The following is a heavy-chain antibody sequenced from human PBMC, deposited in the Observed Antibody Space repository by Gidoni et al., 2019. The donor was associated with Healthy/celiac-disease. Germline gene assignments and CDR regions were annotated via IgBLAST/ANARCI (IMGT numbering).Heavy chain of an antibody. CDR1: GGTFSSYA. J-gene: IGHJ5*02. CDR3: ARGYDFWSGSHNWFDP. CDR2: IIPIFGTA. D-gene: IGHD3-3*01. Sequence: QVQLVQSGAEVKKPGYSVKVSCKDSGGTFSSYAISWVRQAPGQGLEWMGGIIPIFGTANYAQKFQGRVTITADKSTSTAYMELSSLRSEDTAVYYFARGYDFWSGSHNWFDPWGQGTLVTVSS. V-gene: IGHV1-69*06.